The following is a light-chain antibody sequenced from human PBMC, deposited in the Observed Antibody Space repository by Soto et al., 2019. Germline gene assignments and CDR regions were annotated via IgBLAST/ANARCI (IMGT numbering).Light chain of an antibody. CDR1: SSDFGSYNL. V-gene: IGLV2-23*02. J-gene: IGLJ1*01. CDR2: EVS. Sequence: QSVLTQPASVSGSPGQSITISCTGTSSDFGSYNLVSWYQQHPGKAPKVMIYEVSKRPSGVPNRFSGSKSGNTASLTISGLQAEDEADYYCCSYAGSSTYVFGTGTKVTVL. CDR3: CSYAGSSTYV.